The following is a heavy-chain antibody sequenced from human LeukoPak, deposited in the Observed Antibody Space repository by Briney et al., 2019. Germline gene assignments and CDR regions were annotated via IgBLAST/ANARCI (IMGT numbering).Heavy chain of an antibody. J-gene: IGHJ4*02. D-gene: IGHD1-26*01. V-gene: IGHV4-4*02. CDR2: ILHTGPT. CDR3: VRGGTYYLPY. CDR1: GVSITDNW. Sequence: SETLSLTCAVSGVSITDNWWSWVRQPPGKGLEWIGEILHTGPTNFNPSLKSRVTISMDKSKNKLSLRLNSVTAADTAIYYCVRGGTYYLPYWGQGILVTVSS.